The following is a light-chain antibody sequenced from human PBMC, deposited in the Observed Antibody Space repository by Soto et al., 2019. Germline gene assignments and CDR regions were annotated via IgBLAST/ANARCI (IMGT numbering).Light chain of an antibody. CDR2: DVN. CDR1: SSDVGGYHY. V-gene: IGLV2-11*01. J-gene: IGLJ2*01. CDR3: SSYAGSYTVV. Sequence: QSVLTQPRSVSGSPGQSVTISCTGTSSDVGGYHYVSWYQQHPGKAPKLMIYDVNKRPSVVPDRFSGSKSGNTASLTISGLPAEDEADYYCSSYAGSYTVVFGGGTKLTVL.